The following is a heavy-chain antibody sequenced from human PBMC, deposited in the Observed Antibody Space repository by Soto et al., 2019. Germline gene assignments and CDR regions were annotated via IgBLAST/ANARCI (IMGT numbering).Heavy chain of an antibody. V-gene: IGHV1-58*01. CDR1: GFTFTSSA. CDR3: AAEGYYYDSSGYYGFGYFDY. D-gene: IGHD3-22*01. CDR2: IVVGSGNT. J-gene: IGHJ4*02. Sequence: SVKVSCKASGFTFTSSAVQWVRHARGQRLEWIGWIVVGSGNTNYAQKFQERVTITRDMSTSTAYMELSSLRSEDTAVYYCAAEGYYYDSSGYYGFGYFDYWGQGTLVTVSS.